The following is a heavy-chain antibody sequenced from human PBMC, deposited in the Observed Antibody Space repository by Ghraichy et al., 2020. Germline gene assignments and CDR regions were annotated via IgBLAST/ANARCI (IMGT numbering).Heavy chain of an antibody. CDR3: ARDLADYYDSSGADGWFDP. Sequence: SETLSLTCTVSGYSISSGYYWGWIRQPPGKGLEWIGSIYHSGSTYYNPSLKSRVTISVDTSKNQFSLKLSSVTAADTAVYYCARDLADYYDSSGADGWFDPWGQGTLVTVSS. CDR1: GYSISSGYY. D-gene: IGHD3-22*01. J-gene: IGHJ5*02. V-gene: IGHV4-38-2*02. CDR2: IYHSGST.